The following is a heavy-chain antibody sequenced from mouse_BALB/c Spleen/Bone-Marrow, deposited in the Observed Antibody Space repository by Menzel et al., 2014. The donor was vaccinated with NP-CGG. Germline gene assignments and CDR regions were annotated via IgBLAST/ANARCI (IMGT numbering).Heavy chain of an antibody. CDR1: GYTFTSYT. V-gene: IGHV1-4*01. Sequence: VQLQQSGAELARPGASVMMSCKTSGYTFTSYTMQWIRQRPGQGLEWIGYIVPGGDYTNYNQKFKDRATLTADKSSNTACMQLSSLTSGDFAVYYCAREARTGAWFAYWGQGTLVTVSA. D-gene: IGHD4-1*01. J-gene: IGHJ3*01. CDR2: IVPGGDYT. CDR3: AREARTGAWFAY.